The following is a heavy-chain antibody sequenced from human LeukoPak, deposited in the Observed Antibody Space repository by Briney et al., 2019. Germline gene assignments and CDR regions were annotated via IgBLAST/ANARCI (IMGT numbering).Heavy chain of an antibody. J-gene: IGHJ5*02. D-gene: IGHD3-10*01. CDR3: ARCSRQITMVRGVTWFDP. CDR1: GGSISSSNW. V-gene: IGHV4-4*03. Sequence: PPGTLSLTCAVSGGSISSSNWWSWVRQPPGKGLEWIGEIYHSGSTNYNPSLKSRVTISVDKSKNQFSLKLSSVTAADTAVYYCARCSRQITMVRGVTWFDPWGQGTLVTVSS. CDR2: IYHSGST.